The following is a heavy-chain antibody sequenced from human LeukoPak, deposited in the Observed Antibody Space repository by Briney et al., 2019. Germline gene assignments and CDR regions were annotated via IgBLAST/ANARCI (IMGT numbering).Heavy chain of an antibody. CDR3: TTRSPARYCSDGACYSSADY. D-gene: IGHD2-15*01. V-gene: IGHV3-15*07. J-gene: IGHJ4*02. Sequence: GGSLRLSCVASGFTFSDYYMDWVRQAPGKGLEWVGHIKSKVDGGTPDYVAPVKGRFTISRDDSRNTLYLQMSSLNTEDTAVYYCTTRSPARYCSDGACYSSADYWGQGTLVTVSS. CDR1: GFTFSDYY. CDR2: IKSKVDGGTP.